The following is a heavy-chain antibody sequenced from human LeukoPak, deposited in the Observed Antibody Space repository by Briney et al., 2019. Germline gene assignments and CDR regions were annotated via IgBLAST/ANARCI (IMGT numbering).Heavy chain of an antibody. V-gene: IGHV4-31*03. CDR2: IYYSGST. Sequence: SQTLSLTCTVSGVSISSGGYYWSWIRQHPGKGLEWIGYIYYSGSTYYNPSLESRLTISVDTSKNQFSLKLSSVTAADTAVYYCAREPPNYLDNWGQGTLVTVSS. CDR3: AREPPNYLDN. CDR1: GVSISSGGYY. J-gene: IGHJ4*02.